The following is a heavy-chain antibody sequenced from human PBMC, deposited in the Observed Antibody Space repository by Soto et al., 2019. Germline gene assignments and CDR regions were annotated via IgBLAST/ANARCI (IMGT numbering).Heavy chain of an antibody. Sequence: SETLALTCTVSGGSISSSSYYWGWIRQPPGKGLEWIGSIYYSGSTYYNPSLKSRVTISVDTSKNQFSLKLSSVTAADTAVYYCARHSTVTPTGSTYYHYYYYMDVWGKGTTVTVSS. CDR3: ARHSTVTPTGSTYYHYYYYMDV. V-gene: IGHV4-39*01. D-gene: IGHD4-4*01. CDR1: GGSISSSSYY. CDR2: IYYSGST. J-gene: IGHJ6*03.